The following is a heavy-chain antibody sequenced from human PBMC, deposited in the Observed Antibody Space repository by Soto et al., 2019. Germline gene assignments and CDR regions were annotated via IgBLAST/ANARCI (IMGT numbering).Heavy chain of an antibody. CDR1: GFTFSNYW. J-gene: IGHJ4*02. CDR3: ARDWYSSSWYGLDY. V-gene: IGHV3-7*04. Sequence: EVQLVESGGGLVQPGGSLRLSCAASGFTFSNYWMSWVRQAPGKGLEWVANIKQDGSEKYYADSVKGRFTISRDNAKNSLYLQMNSLRAEDTAVYYCARDWYSSSWYGLDYWGQGTLVTVSS. D-gene: IGHD6-13*01. CDR2: IKQDGSEK.